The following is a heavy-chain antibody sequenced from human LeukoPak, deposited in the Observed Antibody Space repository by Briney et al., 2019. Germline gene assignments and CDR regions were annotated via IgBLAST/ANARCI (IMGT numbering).Heavy chain of an antibody. CDR3: ARGAPVWGSYRYIDY. Sequence: PSETLSLTCTVSGGSISSGGYYWSWIRQHPGKGLEWIGYIYYSGSTYYNPSLKSRVTISVDTSKNQFSLKLSSVTAADTAVYYCARGAPVWGSYRYIDYWGQGTLVTVSS. CDR1: GGSISSGGYY. V-gene: IGHV4-31*03. CDR2: IYYSGST. D-gene: IGHD3-16*02. J-gene: IGHJ4*02.